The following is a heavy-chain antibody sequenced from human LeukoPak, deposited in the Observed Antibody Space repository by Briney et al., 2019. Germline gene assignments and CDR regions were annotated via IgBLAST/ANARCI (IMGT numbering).Heavy chain of an antibody. CDR2: IYYSGST. CDR1: GASISSSSYY. J-gene: IGHJ4*02. V-gene: IGHV4-39*01. D-gene: IGHD3-16*02. Sequence: SETLSLTCTVSGASISSSSYYWGWIRQPPGKGLEWIGSIYYSGSTYYNPSLKSRVTISVDTSKNQFSLKLSSVTAADTAVYYCARRGVVRLRLGELSLIDYWGQGTLVTVSS. CDR3: ARRGVVRLRLGELSLIDY.